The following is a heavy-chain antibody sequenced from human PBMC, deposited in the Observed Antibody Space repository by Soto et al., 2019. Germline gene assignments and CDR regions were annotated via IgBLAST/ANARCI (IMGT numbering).Heavy chain of an antibody. D-gene: IGHD1-26*01. CDR3: TRDEGGSYDSWFHP. V-gene: IGHV3-21*06. J-gene: IGHJ5*02. CDR1: FTFSMYS. CDR2: ISSGAAYI. Sequence: GGSLRLSCNFTFSMYSMNCVRQAPGKGLEWVASISSGAAYIKYAGSVQGRFTISRDNAKNTVSLQMSSLRVEDTAVYFCTRDEGGSYDSWFHPWGQGTQVTVSS.